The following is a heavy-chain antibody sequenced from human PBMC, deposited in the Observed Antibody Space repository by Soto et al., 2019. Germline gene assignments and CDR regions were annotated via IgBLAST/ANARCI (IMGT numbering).Heavy chain of an antibody. CDR2: ISSGGGTT. V-gene: IGHV3-43*02. CDR1: GFAFYNSA. D-gene: IGHD2-2*01. Sequence: GGSLRLSCAASGFAFYNSAMTWVRQAPGKGLEWVSTISSGGGTTYYADSVKGRYTISRDNSKNSLYLQMNSLRTDDTALYYCAKDTDYCTSTSCYVGYAFAFWGQGTMVTVSS. CDR3: AKDTDYCTSTSCYVGYAFAF. J-gene: IGHJ3*01.